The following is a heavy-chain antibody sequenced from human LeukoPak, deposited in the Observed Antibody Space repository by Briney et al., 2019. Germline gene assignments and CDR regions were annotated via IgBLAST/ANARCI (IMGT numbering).Heavy chain of an antibody. J-gene: IGHJ4*02. CDR2: LYYSGST. CDR3: ARVDYDTSGYFDY. Sequence: SETLSLTCTVSGGSISTYYWSWIRQPPGKGLEWIGYLYYSGSTNYNPSLKSRVTISVDTSKNQFSLKLSSVTAADTAVYYCARVDYDTSGYFDYWGQGTLVTVSS. CDR1: GGSISTYY. V-gene: IGHV4-59*01. D-gene: IGHD3-22*01.